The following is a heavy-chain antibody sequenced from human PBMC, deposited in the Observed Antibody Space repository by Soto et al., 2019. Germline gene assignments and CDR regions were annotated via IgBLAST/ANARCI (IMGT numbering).Heavy chain of an antibody. J-gene: IGHJ6*02. CDR1: GYTFTSYG. CDR2: ISAYNGNT. CDR3: ARVAYYFYAVDL. Sequence: QVELVQSGAEVKKPGASVKVSCKASGYTFTSYGISWVRQAPGQGLEWMGWISAYNGNTNYAQKLQGRVTMTPDTPTSTAYMGLRRLRSDATPVYYCARVAYYFYAVDLWGQGTTVTVSS. V-gene: IGHV1-18*01.